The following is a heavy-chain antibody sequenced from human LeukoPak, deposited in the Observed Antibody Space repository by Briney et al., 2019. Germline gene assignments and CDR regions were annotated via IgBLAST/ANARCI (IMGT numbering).Heavy chain of an antibody. Sequence: GASVKVSCKASGYTFTGYYMHWVRQAHGQGLEWMGWINPNSGGTNYAQKFQGRVTMTRDTSISTAYMELSRLRSDDTAVYYCARPDYDFWSGYSTEWFDPWGQGTLVTVSS. D-gene: IGHD3-3*01. CDR3: ARPDYDFWSGYSTEWFDP. CDR1: GYTFTGYY. V-gene: IGHV1-2*02. CDR2: INPNSGGT. J-gene: IGHJ5*02.